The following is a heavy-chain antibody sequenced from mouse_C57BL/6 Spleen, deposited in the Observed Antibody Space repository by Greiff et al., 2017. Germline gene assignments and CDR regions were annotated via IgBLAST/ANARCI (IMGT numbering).Heavy chain of an antibody. D-gene: IGHD2-4*01. Sequence: EVHLVESGGGLVKPGGSLKLSCAASGFTFSSYAMSWVRQTPEKRLEWVATISDGGSYTYYPDNVKGRFTISRDNTKNNLYLQMSHLKSEDTAMYYCASPYYDYDGTWFAYWGQGTLVTVSA. CDR2: ISDGGSYT. J-gene: IGHJ3*01. CDR3: ASPYYDYDGTWFAY. V-gene: IGHV5-4*01. CDR1: GFTFSSYA.